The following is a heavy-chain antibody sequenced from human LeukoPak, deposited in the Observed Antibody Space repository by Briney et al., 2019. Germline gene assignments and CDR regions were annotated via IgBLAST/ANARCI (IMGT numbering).Heavy chain of an antibody. D-gene: IGHD6-13*01. Sequence: GGSLRLSCAASGFTFSSYGMHWVRQAPGKGLEWVAFIRYDGSNKYYADSVKGRFTISRDNSKNTLYLQMKSLRAEDTAVYYCAQLYPIATAGARTDYWGQGTLVTVSS. V-gene: IGHV3-30*02. CDR2: IRYDGSNK. J-gene: IGHJ4*02. CDR3: AQLYPIATAGARTDY. CDR1: GFTFSSYG.